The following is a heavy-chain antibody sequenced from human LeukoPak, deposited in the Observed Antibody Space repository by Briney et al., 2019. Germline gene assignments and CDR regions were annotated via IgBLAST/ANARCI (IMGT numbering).Heavy chain of an antibody. D-gene: IGHD1-1*01. CDR3: ARDRPSERGYFDL. CDR2: ISSSSSYI. J-gene: IGHJ2*01. Sequence: PGGSLRLSCAASGFTFSSYSMNWVRQAPGKGLEWVSSISSSSSYIYYADSVKGRFTISRDNAKNSLYLQMNSLRAEDTAVYYCARDRPSERGYFDLWGRGTLVTVSS. V-gene: IGHV3-21*01. CDR1: GFTFSSYS.